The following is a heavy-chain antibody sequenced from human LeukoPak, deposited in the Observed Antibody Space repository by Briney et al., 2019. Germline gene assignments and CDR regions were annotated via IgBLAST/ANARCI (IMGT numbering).Heavy chain of an antibody. CDR1: GGLFSGYY. CDR2: INHGGSN. CDR3: AREGVYYDILAAYYRPYYFDF. Sequence: SETLSLTCAVYGGLFSGYYWSWIRQPPGKGLEWVGEINHGGSNNYNPSFRSRLTISVNTSKNQFSLKLSSVTAADTAVYYCAREGVYYDILAAYYRPYYFDFWGQGTLVTVYS. J-gene: IGHJ4*02. D-gene: IGHD3-9*01. V-gene: IGHV4-34*01.